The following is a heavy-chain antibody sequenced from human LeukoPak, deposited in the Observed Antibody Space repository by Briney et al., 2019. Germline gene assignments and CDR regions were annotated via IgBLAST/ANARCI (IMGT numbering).Heavy chain of an antibody. CDR1: GYTFASYD. CDR3: ARGPYSSSWYNWFDP. CDR2: MNPNSGNT. V-gene: IGHV1-8*01. Sequence: RASVKVSCKASGYTFASYDINWVRQATGQGLEWMGWMNPNSGNTGYAQKFQGRVTMTRNTSISTAYMELSSLRSEDTAVYYCARGPYSSSWYNWFDPWGQGTLVTVSS. J-gene: IGHJ5*02. D-gene: IGHD6-13*01.